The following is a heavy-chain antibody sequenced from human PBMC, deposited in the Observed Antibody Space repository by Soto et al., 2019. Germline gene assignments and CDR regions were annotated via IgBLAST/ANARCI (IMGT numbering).Heavy chain of an antibody. D-gene: IGHD5-12*01. Sequence: PGGSLRLSCAASGFPYSSYWMSWVRQVPGKGLEWVANIKQDGSEKYYGDSVKGRFTISRDNAKNTVYLQMNSLRGEDTAVYHCARVATYYGFDIWGQGTLVTVSS. CDR3: ARVATYYGFDI. CDR2: IKQDGSEK. CDR1: GFPYSSYW. J-gene: IGHJ3*02. V-gene: IGHV3-7*01.